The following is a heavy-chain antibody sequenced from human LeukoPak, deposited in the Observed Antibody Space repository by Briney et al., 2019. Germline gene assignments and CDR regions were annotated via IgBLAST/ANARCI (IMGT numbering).Heavy chain of an antibody. CDR3: ARHXTRXXXXXXHXDY. CDR2: ISYSGNS. Sequence: SETLSLTCNVSGGSISGYYWSWIRQPPGKTLEWIGYISYSGNSNYNPSLESRVTISVVTSKIQFSLKLSSVTAADTAVYYCARHXTRXXXXXXHXDYXXXGXLVTV. CDR1: GGSISGYY. V-gene: IGHV4-59*08. J-gene: IGHJ4*02.